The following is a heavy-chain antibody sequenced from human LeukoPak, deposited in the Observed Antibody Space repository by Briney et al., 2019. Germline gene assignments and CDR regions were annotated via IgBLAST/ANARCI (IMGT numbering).Heavy chain of an antibody. V-gene: IGHV3-23*01. J-gene: IGHJ4*02. CDR3: AKDVFSHSNSWYYFDF. CDR1: GFTFSSYA. D-gene: IGHD2-2*01. Sequence: GGSLRLPCATSGFTFSSYAMSWVRQAPGKGLEWVSGISTSGGITYYEDSVRGRFTTSRDNSKNTLYLQMNSLRAEDTAVYSCAKDVFSHSNSWYYFDFWGQGTLVTVSS. CDR2: ISTSGGIT.